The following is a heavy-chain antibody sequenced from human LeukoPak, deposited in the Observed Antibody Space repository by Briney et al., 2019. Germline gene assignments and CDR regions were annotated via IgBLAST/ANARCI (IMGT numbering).Heavy chain of an antibody. D-gene: IGHD5-24*01. Sequence: SETLSLTCTVYGGSFSGYYWSWIRQPPGKGLEWIGEINHSGSTDYNPSLKSRVTISVDTSENQFSLKLSSVTAADTAVYYCARDGDGYNFWGQGTLVTVFS. CDR2: INHSGST. V-gene: IGHV4-34*01. CDR3: ARDGDGYNF. CDR1: GGSFSGYY. J-gene: IGHJ4*02.